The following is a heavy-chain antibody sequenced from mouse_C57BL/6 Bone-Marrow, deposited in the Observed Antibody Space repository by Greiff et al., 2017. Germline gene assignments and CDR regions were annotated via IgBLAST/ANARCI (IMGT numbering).Heavy chain of an antibody. J-gene: IGHJ2*01. CDR1: GYSITSDY. D-gene: IGHD1-1*01. V-gene: IGHV3-8*01. CDR3: ARGDGSSFDY. Sequence: EVKLMESGPGLAKPSQTLSLTCSVTGYSITSDYWNWIRQFPGNKLEYMGYISYSGSTYYNPSLKSRISITRDTSKDQYYLQLNSVTTEDTATYXCARGDGSSFDYWGQGTTLTVSS. CDR2: ISYSGST.